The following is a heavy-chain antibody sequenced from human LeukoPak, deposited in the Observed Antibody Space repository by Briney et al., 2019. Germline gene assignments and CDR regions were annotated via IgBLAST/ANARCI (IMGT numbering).Heavy chain of an antibody. Sequence: SETLSLTCPVSGGSISDHYWSCVRHPPGKGRGWIGFIYHEMTTHAYKPSIETIFSISGAPAKTQVSLNLTSLAAADTACYSCVRLGYASSQGRFDGGGQGSLVTV. CDR3: VRLGYASSQGRFDG. CDR1: GGSISDHY. V-gene: IGHV4-59*08. D-gene: IGHD2-2*01. CDR2: IYHEMTTH. J-gene: IGHJ5*02.